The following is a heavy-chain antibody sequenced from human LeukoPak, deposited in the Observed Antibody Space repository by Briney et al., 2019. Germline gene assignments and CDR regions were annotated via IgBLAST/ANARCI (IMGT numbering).Heavy chain of an antibody. CDR3: ARDCGGDCSSDY. J-gene: IGHJ4*02. CDR1: GGSISSSSYY. CDR2: IYYSGST. D-gene: IGHD2-21*02. V-gene: IGHV4-39*02. Sequence: SETLSLTCTVSGGSISSSSYYWGWIRQPPGKGLEWIGSIYYSGSTYYNPSLKSRVTISVDTSKNQFSLKLSSVTAADTAVYYCARDCGGDCSSDYWAREPWSPSPQ.